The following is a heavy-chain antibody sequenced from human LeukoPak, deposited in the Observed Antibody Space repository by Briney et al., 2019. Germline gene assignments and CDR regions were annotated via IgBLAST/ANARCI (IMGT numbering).Heavy chain of an antibody. Sequence: SETLSLTCAVYGGSFSGYYWSWIRQPPGKGLEWIGEINHSGSTNYNPSLKSRVTISVDTSKNQFSLKLSSVTAADTAVYYCASWPYYYDSSGYYRFDYWGQGTLVTVSS. V-gene: IGHV4-34*01. CDR3: ASWPYYYDSSGYYRFDY. J-gene: IGHJ4*02. CDR1: GGSFSGYY. D-gene: IGHD3-22*01. CDR2: INHSGST.